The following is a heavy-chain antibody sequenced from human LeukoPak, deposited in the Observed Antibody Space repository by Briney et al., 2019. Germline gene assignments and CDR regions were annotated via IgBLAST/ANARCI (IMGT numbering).Heavy chain of an antibody. D-gene: IGHD6-13*01. Sequence: PSETLSLTCTVSGGSISSYYWSWIRQPPGKGLEWIANIYHTGSTNYNPSLSSRVTISIDTAKNQFSLKLTSVTAADTAVYYCARVAYSSSWYTVGDYFDYWGQGTLVTVSS. V-gene: IGHV4-59*01. CDR3: ARVAYSSSWYTVGDYFDY. CDR2: IYHTGST. CDR1: GGSISSYY. J-gene: IGHJ4*02.